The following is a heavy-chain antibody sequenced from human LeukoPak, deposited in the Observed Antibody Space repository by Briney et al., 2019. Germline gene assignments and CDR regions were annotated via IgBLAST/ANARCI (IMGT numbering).Heavy chain of an antibody. CDR3: AKDTASSWWYFDL. J-gene: IGHJ2*01. Sequence: PGGSLRLSCAASGFTFSTYAMHWVRQAPGKGLEWVSAIGGSGSTTYYADSVKGRFTISRDNSKNTLYLQMNSLRAEDTAVYYCAKDTASSWWYFDLWGRGTLVTVSS. D-gene: IGHD5-18*01. CDR1: GFTFSTYA. V-gene: IGHV3-23*01. CDR2: IGGSGSTT.